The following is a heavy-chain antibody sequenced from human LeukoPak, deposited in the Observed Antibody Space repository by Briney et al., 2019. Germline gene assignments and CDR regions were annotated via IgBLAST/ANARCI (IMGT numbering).Heavy chain of an antibody. D-gene: IGHD3-3*01. CDR1: GFTFSSYS. V-gene: IGHV3-21*04. J-gene: IGHJ4*02. Sequence: GGSLRLSCAASGFTFSSYSMNWVRQAPGKGLEWVSSISSSSSYIYYADSVKGRFTISRDNSKNTLYLQMNSLRAEDTAVYYCAKKPFGVVTEYYFDYWGQGTLVTVSS. CDR3: AKKPFGVVTEYYFDY. CDR2: ISSSSSYI.